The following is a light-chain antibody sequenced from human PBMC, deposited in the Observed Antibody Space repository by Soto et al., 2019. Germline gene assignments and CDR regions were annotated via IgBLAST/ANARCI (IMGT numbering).Light chain of an antibody. Sequence: EVVFTQSPVTLSLAAVERATLSCRASQSFRGLLAWYQQKPGQAPRLLIYDAYNRATGIPPRFSGSGSGTDFTLTISSLEPEDSAVYYCQQRHMWPITFGQGTRLEIK. CDR2: DAY. CDR3: QQRHMWPIT. V-gene: IGKV3-11*01. J-gene: IGKJ5*01. CDR1: QSFRGL.